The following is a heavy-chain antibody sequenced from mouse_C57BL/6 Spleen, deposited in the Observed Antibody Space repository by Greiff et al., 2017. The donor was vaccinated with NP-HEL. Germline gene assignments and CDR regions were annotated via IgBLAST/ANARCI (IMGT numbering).Heavy chain of an antibody. Sequence: QVQLQQSGAELVRPGASVKLSCKASGYTFTDYYINWVKQRPGQGLEWIARIYPGSGNTYYNEKFKGKATLTAEKSSSTAYMQLSSLTSEDSAVYFCARGGYGNYYYYAMDYWGQGTSVTVSS. CDR2: IYPGSGNT. CDR1: GYTFTDYY. V-gene: IGHV1-76*01. D-gene: IGHD2-10*02. J-gene: IGHJ4*01. CDR3: ARGGYGNYYYYAMDY.